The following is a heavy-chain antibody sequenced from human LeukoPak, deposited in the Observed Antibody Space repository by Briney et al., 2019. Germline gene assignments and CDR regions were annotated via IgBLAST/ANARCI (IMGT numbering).Heavy chain of an antibody. CDR3: ARADYYDSSGYYYADAFDI. V-gene: IGHV4-31*03. CDR2: IYYSGST. D-gene: IGHD3-22*01. J-gene: IGHJ3*02. Sequence: SETLSLTCTVSGGSISSGGYYWSWIRQHPGKGLEWIGYIYYSGSTYYNPSLKSRVTISVDTSKNQFSLKLSSVTAADTVVYYCARADYYDSSGYYYADAFDIWGQGTMVTVSS. CDR1: GGSISSGGYY.